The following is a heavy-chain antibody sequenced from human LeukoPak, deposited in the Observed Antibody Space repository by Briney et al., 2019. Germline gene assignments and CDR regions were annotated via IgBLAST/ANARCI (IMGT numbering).Heavy chain of an antibody. V-gene: IGHV4-30-4*08. J-gene: IGHJ1*01. CDR2: SYYNGRT. Sequence: PSETLSLTCTVSGGSISSGDYYWSWIRQPPGKGLERIGYSYYNGRTYYNPSLKSRVTISVDTSKNQLSLKLSSVTAADTAVYYCARLTVVPAAIGAWGQGTLVTVSS. CDR3: ARLTVVPAAIGA. D-gene: IGHD2-2*02. CDR1: GGSISSGDYY.